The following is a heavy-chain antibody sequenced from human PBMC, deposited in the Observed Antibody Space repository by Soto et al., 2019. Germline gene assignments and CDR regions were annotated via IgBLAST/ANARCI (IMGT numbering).Heavy chain of an antibody. Sequence: PGGSLRLSCAASGFTFSSYDMHRVRQATGKGLEWVSAIGTAGDPYYPGSVKGRFTISRENAKNSLYLQMNSLRAGDTAVYYCARSIAVAGIALISPMDVWGQGTTVTV. V-gene: IGHV3-13*05. J-gene: IGHJ6*02. D-gene: IGHD6-19*01. CDR2: IGTAGDP. CDR3: ARSIAVAGIALISPMDV. CDR1: GFTFSSYD.